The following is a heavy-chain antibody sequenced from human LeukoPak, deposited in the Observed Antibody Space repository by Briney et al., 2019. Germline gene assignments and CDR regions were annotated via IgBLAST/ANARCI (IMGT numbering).Heavy chain of an antibody. CDR2: TYYRSKWYF. Sequence: SQTLSLTCAISGDSVSSINGAWNWIRQSPSRGLEWVGTTYYRSKWYFDYAESLKGRVTISPDTSKNQFSLQLNSVIPEDTAIYYCTRDLGNTGWYTFDIWGQGTLVTVSS. V-gene: IGHV6-1*01. CDR1: GDSVSSINGA. J-gene: IGHJ4*02. D-gene: IGHD6-19*01. CDR3: TRDLGNTGWYTFDI.